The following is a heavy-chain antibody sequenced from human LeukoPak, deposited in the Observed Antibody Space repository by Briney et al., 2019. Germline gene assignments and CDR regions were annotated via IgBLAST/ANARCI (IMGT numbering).Heavy chain of an antibody. CDR1: GFTFSSNA. Sequence: PGGSLSLSCAASGFTFSSNAMSWVRQAQGKGLEWVSAISGSGGSTYYADSVKGRFTISRDNSKNTLYLQMNSLRAEDTAVYYCAKDASRTIFGVVIYFDYWGQGTLVTVSS. D-gene: IGHD3-3*01. CDR2: ISGSGGST. J-gene: IGHJ4*02. CDR3: AKDASRTIFGVVIYFDY. V-gene: IGHV3-23*01.